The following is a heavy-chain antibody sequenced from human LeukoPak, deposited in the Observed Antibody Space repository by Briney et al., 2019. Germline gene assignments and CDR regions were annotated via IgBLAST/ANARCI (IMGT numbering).Heavy chain of an antibody. V-gene: IGHV1-2*02. CDR2: INPNSCGT. Sequence: ASVKVSCKASVYTFTGYYMHWVRQAPGQGCECMGCINPNSCGTNYAQKFQGRVTMTRDTSISTAYMELSRLRSDDTAVYYCARPLVLRYFVWSVSPDAFDIWGQGTMVTVSS. CDR1: VYTFTGYY. J-gene: IGHJ3*02. D-gene: IGHD3-9*01. CDR3: ARPLVLRYFVWSVSPDAFDI.